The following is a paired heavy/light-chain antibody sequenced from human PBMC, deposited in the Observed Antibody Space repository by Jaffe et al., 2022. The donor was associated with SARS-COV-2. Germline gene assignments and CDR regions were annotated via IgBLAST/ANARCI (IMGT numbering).Heavy chain of an antibody. CDR2: IYYSGST. J-gene: IGHJ6*02. CDR3: TSSVYYYYGMDV. V-gene: IGHV4-59*01. D-gene: IGHD2-8*01. Sequence: QMQLQESGPGLVKPSETLSLTCTVSGGSISNYYWSWIRQPPGKGLEWIGYIYYSGSTNYNPSLKSRVTISVDTSKNQFSLKLSSVTAADTAVYYCTSSVYYYYGMDVWGQGTTVTVSS. CDR1: GGSISNYY.
Light chain of an antibody. CDR1: QDISSW. CDR3: QQANSFPS. Sequence: DIQMTQSPSSVSASVGDRVTITCRASQDISSWLAWYQQKPGKAPKLLVFAASTLQSGVPSRFSGSGSGTDFTLTISSLQPEDFATYYCQQANSFPSFGQGTKLEIK. V-gene: IGKV1-12*02. J-gene: IGKJ2*01. CDR2: AAS.